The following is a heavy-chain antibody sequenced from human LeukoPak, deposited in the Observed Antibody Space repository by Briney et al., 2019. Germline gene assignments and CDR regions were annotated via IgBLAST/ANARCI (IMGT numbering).Heavy chain of an antibody. J-gene: IGHJ4*02. CDR3: AKRGAEVGATVAPGDY. Sequence: PGGSLRLSCAASGFTFSSYWMSWVRQAPGKGLEWVANIKQDGSEKYYVDSVKGRFTISRDTAKNSLYLQMNSLRAEDTAVYYCAKRGAEVGATVAPGDYWGQGTLVTVSS. CDR1: GFTFSSYW. V-gene: IGHV3-7*03. CDR2: IKQDGSEK. D-gene: IGHD1-26*01.